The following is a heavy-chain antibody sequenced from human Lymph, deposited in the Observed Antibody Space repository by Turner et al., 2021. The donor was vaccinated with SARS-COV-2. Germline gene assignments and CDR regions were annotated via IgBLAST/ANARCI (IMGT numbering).Heavy chain of an antibody. Sequence: EVQLVETGGGLIQPGGSLRLSCAASGIIVSRNYMNWVRQAPGKGLDWVSVIYRGGTTYYADSVKGRFTISRDNSKNTLYLQMNSLRVEDTAVYYCARDLGTYGMDVWGQGTTVTVSS. J-gene: IGHJ6*02. CDR1: GIIVSRNY. D-gene: IGHD6-13*01. CDR2: IYRGGTT. CDR3: ARDLGTYGMDV. V-gene: IGHV3-53*02.